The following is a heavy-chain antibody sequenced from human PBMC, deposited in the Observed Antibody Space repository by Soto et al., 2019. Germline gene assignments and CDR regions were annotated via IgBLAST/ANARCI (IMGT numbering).Heavy chain of an antibody. CDR1: GGSISSSSYY. Sequence: SETLSLTCTVSGGSISSSSYYWGWIRQPPGKGLEWIGSIYYSGSTYYNPSLKSRVTISVDTSKNQLSLKLSSVTAAATAVYYCARRAADQFWDFDYWGQGTLVTVSS. D-gene: IGHD6-13*01. CDR3: ARRAADQFWDFDY. V-gene: IGHV4-39*01. CDR2: IYYSGST. J-gene: IGHJ4*02.